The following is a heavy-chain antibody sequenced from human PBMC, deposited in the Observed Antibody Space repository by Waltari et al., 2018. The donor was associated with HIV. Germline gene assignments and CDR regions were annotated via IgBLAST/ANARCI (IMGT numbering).Heavy chain of an antibody. J-gene: IGHJ4*02. D-gene: IGHD4-4*01. Sequence: VQLVESGGGVVQPGRSLRLSCAASGCTFSSFGIHWVRQAPGSGLEGVAGIWYDGGDKFHAASVKSRFIISRDNSRNIVFLQMNSLRAEDTALYYCARDKAPYSTSSAVDYWGQGTLVTVSS. CDR3: ARDKAPYSTSSAVDY. CDR1: GCTFSSFG. V-gene: IGHV3-33*01. CDR2: IWYDGGDK.